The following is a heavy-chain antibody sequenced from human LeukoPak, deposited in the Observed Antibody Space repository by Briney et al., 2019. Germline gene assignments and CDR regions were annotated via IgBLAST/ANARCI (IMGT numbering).Heavy chain of an antibody. CDR2: IYHSGST. CDR3: ARGAARAARFDY. Sequence: PSETLSLTCTVSGGSISSGGYYWSWIRQPPGKGLEWIGYIYHSGSTYYNPSLKSRVTISVDRSKNQFSLKLSSVTAADTAVYYCARGAARAARFDYWGQGTLVTVSS. CDR1: GGSISSGGYY. J-gene: IGHJ4*02. D-gene: IGHD6-6*01. V-gene: IGHV4-30-2*01.